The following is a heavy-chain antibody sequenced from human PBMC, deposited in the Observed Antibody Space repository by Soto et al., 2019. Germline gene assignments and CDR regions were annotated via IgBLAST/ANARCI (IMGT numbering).Heavy chain of an antibody. D-gene: IGHD2-2*01. J-gene: IGHJ6*02. CDR3: ARHAYCSSTSCLSYYYYYGMDV. CDR1: GYSFTSYW. CDR2: IYPGDSDT. Sequence: PGESLKISCKGSGYSFTSYWIGWVRQMPGKGLEWMGIIYPGDSDTRYSPSFQGQVTISADKSISTAYLQWSSLKASDTAMYYCARHAYCSSTSCLSYYYYYGMDVWGQGTTVTVSS. V-gene: IGHV5-51*01.